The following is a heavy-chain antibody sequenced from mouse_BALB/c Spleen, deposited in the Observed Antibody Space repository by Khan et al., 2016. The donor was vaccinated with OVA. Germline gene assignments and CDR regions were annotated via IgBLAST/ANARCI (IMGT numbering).Heavy chain of an antibody. V-gene: IGHV1-4*01. D-gene: IGHD2-14*01. Sequence: VQLKQSGAELARPGASVKMSCKASGYTFTSYTMHWVKQRPGQGLEWIGYINPSNTYTNYNQKFKDKATLTADKSSHTAYMQLSSLTSADSAVYYCGRSGAYYRYDGYFDVWGAGTTVTVSS. CDR2: INPSNTYT. CDR1: GYTFTSYT. CDR3: GRSGAYYRYDGYFDV. J-gene: IGHJ1*01.